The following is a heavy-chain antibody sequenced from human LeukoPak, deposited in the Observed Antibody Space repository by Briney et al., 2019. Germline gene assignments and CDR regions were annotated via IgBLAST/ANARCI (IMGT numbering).Heavy chain of an antibody. Sequence: GGSLRLSCAASGFIFSSYSMNWVRQAPGKGLEWVSSISSSSSYIYYADSVKGRFTISRDNAKNSLYLQMNSLRAEDTAVYYCASVVGATSFDYWGQGALVTVSS. CDR2: ISSSSSYI. V-gene: IGHV3-21*01. CDR1: GFIFSSYS. CDR3: ASVVGATSFDY. J-gene: IGHJ4*02. D-gene: IGHD1-26*01.